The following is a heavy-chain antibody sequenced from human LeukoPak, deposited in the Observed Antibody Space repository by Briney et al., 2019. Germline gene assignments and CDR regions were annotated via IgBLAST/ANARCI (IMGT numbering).Heavy chain of an antibody. V-gene: IGHV4-59*11. D-gene: IGHD2-15*01. Sequence: PSETLSLTCTVSGGSISSHYWNWIRQPPGKGLEWIGYINYSGSTNHNPSLKSRVTISVGTSKNQFSLKVGSVTAADTAMYYCARERFCSGGSCYSDDAFDIWGQGTMVTVSS. J-gene: IGHJ3*02. CDR3: ARERFCSGGSCYSDDAFDI. CDR1: GGSISSHY. CDR2: INYSGST.